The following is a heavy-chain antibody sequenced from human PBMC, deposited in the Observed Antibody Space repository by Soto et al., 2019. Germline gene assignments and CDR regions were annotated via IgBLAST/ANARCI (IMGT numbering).Heavy chain of an antibody. J-gene: IGHJ6*02. CDR1: GYTFASYG. D-gene: IGHD3-10*01. CDR2: ISAYNGNT. Sequence: GASVKVSCKASGYTFASYGISWVRQAPGQGLEWMGWISAYNGNTNYAQKLQGRVTMTTDTSTSTAYMELRSLRSDDTAVYYCARDVADYYGSGNYYGMDVWGQGTTVTV. V-gene: IGHV1-18*01. CDR3: ARDVADYYGSGNYYGMDV.